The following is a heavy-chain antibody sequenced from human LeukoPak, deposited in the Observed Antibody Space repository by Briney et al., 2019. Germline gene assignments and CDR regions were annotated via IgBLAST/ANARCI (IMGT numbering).Heavy chain of an antibody. CDR1: GYSFTSYW. V-gene: IGHV5-51*01. J-gene: IGHJ5*02. D-gene: IGHD2-2*02. CDR2: IYPGDSDT. Sequence: GESLKISCKGSGYSFTSYWIGWVRQMPGKGLEGMGIIYPGDSDTRYSPSFQGQVTISADKSISTAYLQWSSLKASDTAMYYCARSFDCSSTSCYRGWFDPWGQGTLVTVSS. CDR3: ARSFDCSSTSCYRGWFDP.